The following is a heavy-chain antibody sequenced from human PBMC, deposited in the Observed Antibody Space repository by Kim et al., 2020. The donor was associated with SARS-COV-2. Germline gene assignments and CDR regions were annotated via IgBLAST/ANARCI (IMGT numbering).Heavy chain of an antibody. D-gene: IGHD3-10*01. Sequence: SVKVSCKASGGTFSRYAISWVRQAPGQGLEWMGGISPIFGTATYAQKFQGRVTITADESTRTAYMELSNLRSEDTGVYYCGSFSLVREVILDPDSYYYYGGDVWGQGTTDTVSS. CDR2: ISPIFGTA. CDR3: GSFSLVREVILDPDSYYYYGGDV. J-gene: IGHJ6*02. V-gene: IGHV1-69*13. CDR1: GGTFSRYA.